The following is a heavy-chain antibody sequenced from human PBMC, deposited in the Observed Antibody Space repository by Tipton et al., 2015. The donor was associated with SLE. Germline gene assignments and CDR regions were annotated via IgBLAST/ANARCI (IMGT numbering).Heavy chain of an antibody. CDR3: AREESRAFDI. V-gene: IGHV3-48*01. CDR1: GFTFSSYS. J-gene: IGHJ3*02. Sequence: SLRLSCAASGFTFSSYSMNWVRQAPGKGLEWVSYISSGSSTIYYADSVKGRFTISRDNAKNSLYLQMNSLRAEDTAVYYCAREESRAFDIWGQGTMVTVSS. CDR2: ISSGSSTI.